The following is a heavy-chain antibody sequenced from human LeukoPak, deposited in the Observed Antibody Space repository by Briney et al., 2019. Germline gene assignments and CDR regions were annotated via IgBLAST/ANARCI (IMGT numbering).Heavy chain of an antibody. CDR1: GGSISSYY. CDR2: IYYSGST. J-gene: IGHJ4*02. V-gene: IGHV4-59*01. Sequence: PSETLSLTCTVSGGSISSYYWSWIRQPPGKGLEWIGYIYYSGSTNYNPSLKSRVTISVDTSKNQFSLKLSSVTAADTAVYYCARAVGIAAAGGFDYWGQGTLVTVSS. D-gene: IGHD6-13*01. CDR3: ARAVGIAAAGGFDY.